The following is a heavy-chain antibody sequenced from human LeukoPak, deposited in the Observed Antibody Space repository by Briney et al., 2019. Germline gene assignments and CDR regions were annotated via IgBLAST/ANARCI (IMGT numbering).Heavy chain of an antibody. CDR2: ISAGGGST. D-gene: IGHD1-26*01. Sequence: GESLRLSCAASGASGFTFSSYSMNWVRQAPGKALEWVSAISAGGGSTYYADSVKGRFTISRDNAKNSLYLQMNSLRAEDTAVYYCAACWEDFYYYYMDVWGKGTTLTVSS. CDR3: AACWEDFYYYYMDV. CDR1: GFTFSSYS. V-gene: IGHV3-21*01. J-gene: IGHJ6*03.